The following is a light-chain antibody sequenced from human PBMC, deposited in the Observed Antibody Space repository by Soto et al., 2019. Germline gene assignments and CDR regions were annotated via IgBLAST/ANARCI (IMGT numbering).Light chain of an antibody. Sequence: QSALTQPASVSGSPGQSITISCTGTSGDIGGYNYVSWYQQHPGKAPKLLISEVTNRPSGFSNRFSGSKSGNTASLTISGLQAEDEADYYCSSYTTNITPVVFGGGTQLTVL. CDR1: SGDIGGYNY. CDR3: SSYTTNITPVV. CDR2: EVT. J-gene: IGLJ2*01. V-gene: IGLV2-14*01.